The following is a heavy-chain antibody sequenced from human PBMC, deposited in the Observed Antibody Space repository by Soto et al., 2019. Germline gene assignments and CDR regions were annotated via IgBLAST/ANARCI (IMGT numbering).Heavy chain of an antibody. CDR1: GFTLRNYA. D-gene: IGHD2-21*02. V-gene: IGHV3-23*01. CDR3: TKGGQEAPTVLDY. J-gene: IGHJ4*02. Sequence: WGSLRLSCTASGFTLRNYAMSWVRQAPGKGLEWVSAIRGSGGNTYYADSVKGRFSISRDNSKNTLYLQMNSLRAEDTAVYFCTKGGQEAPTVLDYWGQGTQVTVSS. CDR2: IRGSGGNT.